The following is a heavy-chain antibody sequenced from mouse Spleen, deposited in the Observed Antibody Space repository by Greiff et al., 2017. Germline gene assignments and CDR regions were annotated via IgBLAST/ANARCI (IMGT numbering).Heavy chain of an antibody. D-gene: IGHD1-1*01. V-gene: IGHV5-17*01. CDR2: ISSGSSTI. CDR1: GFTFSDYG. Sequence: EVKVVESGGGLVKPGGSLKLSCAASGFTFSDYGMHWVRQAPEKGLEWVAYISSGSSTIYYADTVKGRFTISRDNAKNTLFLQMTSLRSEDTAMYYCARPFTTVDYYAMDYWGQGTSVTVSS. CDR3: ARPFTTVDYYAMDY. J-gene: IGHJ4*01.